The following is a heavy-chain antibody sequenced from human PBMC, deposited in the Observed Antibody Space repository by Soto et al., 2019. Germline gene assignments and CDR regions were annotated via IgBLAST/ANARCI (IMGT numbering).Heavy chain of an antibody. D-gene: IGHD2-2*01. CDR3: AGPDASFDF. V-gene: IGHV4-59*01. CDR1: GGSISSYY. CDR2: IYYSGST. Sequence: QVQLQESGPGLVKPSETLSLTCTVSGGSISSYYWSWIRQPPGKGLEWIGYIYYSGSTNYNPSLRSRVTISVDMSKNQFSLKLSSVTAADTAVYSCAGPDASFDFWGQGTLVAVSS. J-gene: IGHJ4*02.